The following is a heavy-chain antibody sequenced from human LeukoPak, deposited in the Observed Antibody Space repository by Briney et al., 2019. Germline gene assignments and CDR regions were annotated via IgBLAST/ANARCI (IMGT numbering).Heavy chain of an antibody. CDR2: INPNSGGT. CDR1: GYTFTGYY. Sequence: ASVKVSCKASGYTFTGYYMHWVRQAPGQGLEWMGWINPNSGGTNYAQKFQGRVTMTRDTSISTAYMELSRLRSDDTAVYYCARGYYDSSGRLYYYYGMDVWGQGTTVTVSS. V-gene: IGHV1-2*02. D-gene: IGHD3-22*01. J-gene: IGHJ6*02. CDR3: ARGYYDSSGRLYYYYGMDV.